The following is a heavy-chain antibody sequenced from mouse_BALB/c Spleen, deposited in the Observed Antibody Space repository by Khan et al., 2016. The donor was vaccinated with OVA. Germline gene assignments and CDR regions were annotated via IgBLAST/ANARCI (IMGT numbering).Heavy chain of an antibody. V-gene: IGHV1-85*01. CDR3: ERRRGAMDY. CDR1: GYTFTSYD. J-gene: IGHJ4*01. Sequence: QVQLKQSGTELVKPGASVKLSCKASGYTFTSYDINWVRQRPEQGLEWIGRISPGDDSTKYNEKFKGKATLTTDKSSSTAYMQLRRLSSEDSAVYCGERRRGAMDYWGQGTSVTVSS. CDR2: ISPGDDST.